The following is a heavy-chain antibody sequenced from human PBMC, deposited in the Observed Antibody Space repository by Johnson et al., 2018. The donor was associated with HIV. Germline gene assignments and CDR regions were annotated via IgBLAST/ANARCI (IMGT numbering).Heavy chain of an antibody. CDR2: IYSGGST. V-gene: IGHV3-53*01. J-gene: IGHJ3*02. Sequence: VQLVESGGGLIQPGGSLRLSCAASGFTVSSNYMSWVRQAPGKGLEWVSVIYSGGSTCYADSVKGRFTISRDNSKNTLYLQMNSLRAEDTAVYYFARGGFGELLQDDAFDIWGQGTMVTVSS. D-gene: IGHD3-10*01. CDR3: ARGGFGELLQDDAFDI. CDR1: GFTVSSNY.